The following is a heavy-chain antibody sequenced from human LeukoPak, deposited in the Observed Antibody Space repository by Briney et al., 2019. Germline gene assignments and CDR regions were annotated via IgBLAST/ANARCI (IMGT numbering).Heavy chain of an antibody. CDR1: GFTFSSYS. J-gene: IGHJ4*02. Sequence: PGGSLRLSCAASGFTFSSYSMTWVRQAPGKGLEWVSSISSSSSYIYYADSVKGRFTISRDNAKNSLYLQMNSLRAEDTAVYYCARDEAQWELTGDWGQGTLVTVSS. CDR2: ISSSSSYI. V-gene: IGHV3-21*01. D-gene: IGHD1-26*01. CDR3: ARDEAQWELTGD.